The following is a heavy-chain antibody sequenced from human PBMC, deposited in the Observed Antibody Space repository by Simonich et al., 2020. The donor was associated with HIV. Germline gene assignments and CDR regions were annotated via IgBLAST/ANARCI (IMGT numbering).Heavy chain of an antibody. CDR3: ARDEARIAAAGTQD. CDR1: GYSISSRNG. V-gene: IGHV4-4*02. D-gene: IGHD6-13*01. CDR2: IYHSGST. J-gene: IGHJ4*02. Sequence: QVQLQESGPGLVKPSETLSLTCAVSGYSISSRNGGSWVRQPPGKGLEWIGEIYHSGSTNTNPSLKSRVTISVDKSKNQFSLKLSSVTAADTAVYYCARDEARIAAAGTQDWGQGTLVTVSS.